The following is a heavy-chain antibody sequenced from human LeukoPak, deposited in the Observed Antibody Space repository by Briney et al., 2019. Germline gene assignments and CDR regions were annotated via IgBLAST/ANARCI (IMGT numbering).Heavy chain of an antibody. V-gene: IGHV4-4*08. CDR1: GGSISSYY. D-gene: IGHD6-6*01. CDR3: AREGQQLVPPFDY. Sequence: SETLSLTCTVSGGSISSYYWSWIRQPPGKGLEWIGYIYNSGSTNYNPSLESRVTISVDTSKNQFSLKLTSLTAADTAVYYCAREGQQLVPPFDYWGQGTLVTVSS. J-gene: IGHJ4*02. CDR2: IYNSGST.